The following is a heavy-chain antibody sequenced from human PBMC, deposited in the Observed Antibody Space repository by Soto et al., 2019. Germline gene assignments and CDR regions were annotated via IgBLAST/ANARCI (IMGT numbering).Heavy chain of an antibody. J-gene: IGHJ6*02. Sequence: LSLTCTVSGDSISRNGYFWTWIRQHPGKGLEWIGYIYYSGSSYYNPSLKSRVIISVDTSKNHFSLNLTAVTAADTAVYYCARGTMLRGPGYYYAMDVWGQGTTVTVSS. V-gene: IGHV4-31*03. CDR2: IYYSGSS. D-gene: IGHD3-10*01. CDR3: ARGTMLRGPGYYYAMDV. CDR1: GDSISRNGYF.